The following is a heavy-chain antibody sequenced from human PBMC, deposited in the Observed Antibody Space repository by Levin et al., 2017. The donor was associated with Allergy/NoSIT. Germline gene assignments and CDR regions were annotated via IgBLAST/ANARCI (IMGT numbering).Heavy chain of an antibody. Sequence: SQTLSLTCAISGDSVSSNSAAWNWIRQSPSRGLEWLGRTYYRSKWYNDYAVSVKSRITINPDTSKNQFSLQLNSVTPEDTAVYYCARESLYSSGWQLGIVDAFDIWGQGTMVTVSS. CDR3: ARESLYSSGWQLGIVDAFDI. CDR1: GDSVSSNSAA. V-gene: IGHV6-1*01. CDR2: TYYRSKWYN. D-gene: IGHD6-19*01. J-gene: IGHJ3*02.